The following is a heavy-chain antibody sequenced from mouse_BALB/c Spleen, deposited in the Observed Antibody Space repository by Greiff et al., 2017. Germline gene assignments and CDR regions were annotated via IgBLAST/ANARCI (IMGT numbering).Heavy chain of an antibody. D-gene: IGHD1-1*01. J-gene: IGHJ4*01. CDR1: GYSITSGYS. CDR2: IHYSGST. Sequence: EVQLQQSGPDLVKPSQSLSLTCTVTGYSITSGYSWHWIRQFPGNKLEWMGYIHYSGSTNYNPSLKSRISITRDTSKNQFFLQLNSVTTEDTATYYCARYGIITTVVATDGYYAMDYWGQGTSVTVSS. V-gene: IGHV3-1*02. CDR3: ARYGIITTVVATDGYYAMDY.